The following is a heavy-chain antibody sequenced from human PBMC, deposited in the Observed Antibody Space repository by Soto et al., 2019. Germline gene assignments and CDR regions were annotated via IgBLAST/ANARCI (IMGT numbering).Heavy chain of an antibody. CDR1: GGSISSYY. J-gene: IGHJ5*02. CDR2: IYYSGST. CDR3: ARDLNGDYVGWFDP. Sequence: PSETLSLTCTVSGGSISSYYWSWIRQPPGKGLEWIGYIYYSGSTNYNPSLKSRVTISVDTSKNQFSLKLSSVTAADTAVYYCARDLNGDYVGWFDPWGQGTLVTVSS. V-gene: IGHV4-59*01. D-gene: IGHD4-17*01.